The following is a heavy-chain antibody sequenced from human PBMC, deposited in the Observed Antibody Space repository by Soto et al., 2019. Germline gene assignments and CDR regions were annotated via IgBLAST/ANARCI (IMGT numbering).Heavy chain of an antibody. V-gene: IGHV4-30-4*01. CDR3: AIFAALYYDSSAKEDY. CDR2: IYYSGST. Sequence: QVQLQESGPGLVKPSQTLSLTCTVSGGSISSGDYYWSWIRQPPGKGLEWIGYIYYSGSTYYNPSLKSRVTISVDTSKNQFSLKLSSVTAADTAVYYCAIFAALYYDSSAKEDYWGQGTLVTVSS. D-gene: IGHD3-22*01. J-gene: IGHJ4*02. CDR1: GGSISSGDYY.